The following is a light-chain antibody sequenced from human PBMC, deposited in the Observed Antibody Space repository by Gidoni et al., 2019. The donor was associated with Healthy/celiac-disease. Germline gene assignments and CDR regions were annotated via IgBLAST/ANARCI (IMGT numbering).Light chain of an antibody. CDR1: KLGDKY. V-gene: IGLV3-1*01. J-gene: IGLJ2*01. CDR2: QDS. Sequence: YELTQPPSVSVSPGETASITCSGDKLGDKYACWYQPKPGQSPVLVIYQDSKRPSGIPERFSGSNSGNTATLTISVTQAMDEADCYGQAWDSITHVVFGGGTKLTVL. CDR3: QAWDSITHVV.